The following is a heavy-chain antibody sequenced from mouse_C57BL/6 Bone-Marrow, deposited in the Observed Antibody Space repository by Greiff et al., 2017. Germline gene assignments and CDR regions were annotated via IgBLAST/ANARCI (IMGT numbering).Heavy chain of an antibody. Sequence: QVQLQQPGAELVKPGASVKLSCKASGYTFTSYWMHWVKQRPGQGLEWIGMIHPNSGSTNYNEKFKSKATLTVDKSSSTAYMQLSSLTSEDSAVYYCARSGYYYGSRYYFDDWGQGTTLTVSS. J-gene: IGHJ2*01. CDR3: ARSGYYYGSRYYFDD. CDR1: GYTFTSYW. V-gene: IGHV1-64*01. CDR2: IHPNSGST. D-gene: IGHD1-1*01.